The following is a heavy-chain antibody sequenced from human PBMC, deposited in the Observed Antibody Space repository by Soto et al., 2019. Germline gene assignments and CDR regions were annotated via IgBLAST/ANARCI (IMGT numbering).Heavy chain of an antibody. CDR2: IIPIFRTA. CDR1: GGTFSSYA. D-gene: IGHD3-10*01. Sequence: GASVKVSCKASGGTFSSYAISWVRQAPGQGLEWMGGIIPIFRTANYAQKFQGRVTITADESTSTAYMELSSLRSEDTAVYYCASSRAGFGELFYYYGMDVWGQGTTVTVSS. CDR3: ASSRAGFGELFYYYGMDV. V-gene: IGHV1-69*13. J-gene: IGHJ6*02.